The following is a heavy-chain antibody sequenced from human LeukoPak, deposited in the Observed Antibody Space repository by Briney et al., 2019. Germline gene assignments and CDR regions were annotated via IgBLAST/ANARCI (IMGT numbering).Heavy chain of an antibody. V-gene: IGHV4-59*01. Sequence: PSETLSLTCTVSGGSISSYYWSWIRQPPGKGLEWIWYIYYSGSTNYNPSLKSRVTISVDTSKNQFSLKLSSVTAADTAVYYCASTYYYDSSGDYNWFDPWGQGTLVTVSS. CDR2: IYYSGST. CDR1: GGSISSYY. J-gene: IGHJ5*02. D-gene: IGHD3-22*01. CDR3: ASTYYYDSSGDYNWFDP.